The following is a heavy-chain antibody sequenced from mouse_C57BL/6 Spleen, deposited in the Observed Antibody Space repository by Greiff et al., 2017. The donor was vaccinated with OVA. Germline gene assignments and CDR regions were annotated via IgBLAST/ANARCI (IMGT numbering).Heavy chain of an antibody. V-gene: IGHV5-6*01. CDR1: GFTFSSYG. CDR3: ARHSGDYQGYFDY. Sequence: EVKLVESGGDLVKPGGSLKLSCAASGFTFSSYGMSWVRQTPDKRLEWVATISSGGSYTYYPDSVKGRFTISRDNAKNTLYLQMSSLKSEDTAMYYCARHSGDYQGYFDYWGQGTTLTVSS. D-gene: IGHD2-4*01. CDR2: ISSGGSYT. J-gene: IGHJ2*01.